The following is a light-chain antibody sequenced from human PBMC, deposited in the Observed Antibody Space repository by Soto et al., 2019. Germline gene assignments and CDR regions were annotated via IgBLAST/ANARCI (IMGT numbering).Light chain of an antibody. J-gene: IGKJ1*01. Sequence: EIVLAQSPGTLSLSPGERATLSCRASQSVSSSDLAWYQQKSGQAPRLLIYGASSRATGIQDRFSGSGSGTHFALSSSRLEPEDFAVYYCQQYGSSRTFGQGTKGEIK. CDR3: QQYGSSRT. CDR1: QSVSSSD. CDR2: GAS. V-gene: IGKV3-20*01.